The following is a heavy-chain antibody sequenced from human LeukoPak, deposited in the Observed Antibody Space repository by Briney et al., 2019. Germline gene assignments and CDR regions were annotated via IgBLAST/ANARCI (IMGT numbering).Heavy chain of an antibody. D-gene: IGHD3-10*01. V-gene: IGHV3-23*01. CDR1: GFTFNNYG. CDR3: AKIWNPITMARGVIDY. J-gene: IGHJ4*02. Sequence: GGTLRLSCAASGFTFNNYGMSWVRQAPGKGLEWVSGISGSGGNTYYRDSVKGRFTISRDNFKNTLHLQMNSLRAEDTAVYYCAKIWNPITMARGVIDYWGQGTLVTVSS. CDR2: ISGSGGNT.